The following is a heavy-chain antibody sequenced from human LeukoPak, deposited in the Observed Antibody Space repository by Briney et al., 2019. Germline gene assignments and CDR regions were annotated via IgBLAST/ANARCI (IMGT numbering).Heavy chain of an antibody. CDR1: GFTFSSYG. Sequence: GRSLRLSCAASGFTFSSYGMHWVRQAPGKGLEWVAVIWYDGSNKYYADSVKGRFTISRDNSKNTLYLQMNSLRAEDTAVYYCARLPDVSGWPFDYWGQGILVTVSS. V-gene: IGHV3-33*01. CDR2: IWYDGSNK. J-gene: IGHJ4*02. D-gene: IGHD6-19*01. CDR3: ARLPDVSGWPFDY.